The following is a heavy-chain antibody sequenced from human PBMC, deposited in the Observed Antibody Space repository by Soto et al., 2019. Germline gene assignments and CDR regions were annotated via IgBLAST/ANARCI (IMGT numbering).Heavy chain of an antibody. D-gene: IGHD3-22*01. CDR2: IISNDDK. V-gene: IGHV2-26*01. CDR1: GCSLTDTRMG. J-gene: IGHJ4*02. CDR3: ARALFYSDSDGYYFEFDY. Sequence: SGPTLVNPTETLTLTCSVSGCSLTDTRMGVSWIRQAPGKALEWLAHIISNDDKSYSTSLKSRLTISKDTSKSQVVLRMTNMDPVDTGRYYCARALFYSDSDGYYFEFDYWGPGTLVTVSS.